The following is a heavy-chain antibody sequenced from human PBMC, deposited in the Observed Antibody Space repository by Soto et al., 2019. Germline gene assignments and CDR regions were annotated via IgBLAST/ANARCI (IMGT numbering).Heavy chain of an antibody. V-gene: IGHV4-61*01. D-gene: IGHD3-3*01. Sequence: SETLSLTCTVSGGSVSSGSHYWSWIRQPPGKGLEWIGYIYYSGSTNYNPSLKSRVTISVDTSKKQFSLKLSSVTAADTAVYYCARDTQLRFLEWFYGMDVWGQGTTVTVSS. CDR3: ARDTQLRFLEWFYGMDV. J-gene: IGHJ6*02. CDR2: IYYSGST. CDR1: GGSVSSGSHY.